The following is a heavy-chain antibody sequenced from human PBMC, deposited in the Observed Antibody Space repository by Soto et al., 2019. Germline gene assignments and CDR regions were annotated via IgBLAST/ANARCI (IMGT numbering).Heavy chain of an antibody. V-gene: IGHV3-21*01. Sequence: EVQLVESGGGLVKPGGSLRLSCVASGFTFSGYSIKWVRQAPGKGLEWVSYISGPSIYIYYADSVKGRFTISRDNAKSAVYLQMNSLRAEDTAVYYCARGFRNGSNVWGQGTTVSVSS. CDR1: GFTFSGYS. J-gene: IGHJ6*02. D-gene: IGHD2-8*01. CDR3: ARGFRNGSNV. CDR2: ISGPSIYI.